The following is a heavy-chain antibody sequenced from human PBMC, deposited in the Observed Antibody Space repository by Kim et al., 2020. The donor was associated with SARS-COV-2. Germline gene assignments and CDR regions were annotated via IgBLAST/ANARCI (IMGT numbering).Heavy chain of an antibody. Sequence: KVQGRVTNPRDTSASTAYMELSSLRSEDTAVYYCARDNDILTGYEYYFDYWGQGTLVTVSS. CDR3: ARDNDILTGYEYYFDY. V-gene: IGHV1-3*01. J-gene: IGHJ4*02. D-gene: IGHD3-9*01.